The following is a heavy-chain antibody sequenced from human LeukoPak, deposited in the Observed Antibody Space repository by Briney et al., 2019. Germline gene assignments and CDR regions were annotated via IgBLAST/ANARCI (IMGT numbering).Heavy chain of an antibody. CDR1: GYNFNRYS. J-gene: IGHJ4*02. CDR2: VSTSNGAT. D-gene: IGHD5-18*01. CDR3: ARVSDTSMVTPGFDS. Sequence: AASVKVSCKTSGYNFNRYSITWVRQAPGQGLEWMGWVSTSNGATNYAEKFQGRVTMTTGTVTKTAYLELRRLTSGDTAMYFCARVSDTSMVTPGFDSWGQGTLVTVS. V-gene: IGHV1-18*01.